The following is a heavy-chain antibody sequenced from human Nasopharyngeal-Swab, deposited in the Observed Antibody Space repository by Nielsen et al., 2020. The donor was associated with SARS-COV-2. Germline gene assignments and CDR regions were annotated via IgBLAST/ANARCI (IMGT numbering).Heavy chain of an antibody. V-gene: IGHV4-59*01. CDR1: GGSISTYF. J-gene: IGHJ3*02. D-gene: IGHD5-24*01. Sequence: SETLSLTCTVSGGSISTYFWSWIRKSPGKGLEWIGYIYYSGSTNYNPSLESRVTISVDTSKNRFSLKLSSVTAADTAVYYCARDRDGPLLLGVFDIWGQGTMVTVSS. CDR2: IYYSGST. CDR3: ARDRDGPLLLGVFDI.